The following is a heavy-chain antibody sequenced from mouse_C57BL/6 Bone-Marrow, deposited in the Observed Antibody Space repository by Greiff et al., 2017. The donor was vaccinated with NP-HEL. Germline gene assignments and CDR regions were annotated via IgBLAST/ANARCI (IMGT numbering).Heavy chain of an antibody. V-gene: IGHV1-55*01. D-gene: IGHD2-1*01. CDR2: IYPGCGST. J-gene: IGHJ3*01. Sequence: VKLQQPGAELVKPGASVKMSCKASGYTFTSYWITWVKQRPGQGLEWIGDIYPGCGSTNYNEKFKSKATLTVDTSSSTAYMQLSSLTSEDSAVYYCARSGYGNYWVAYWGQGTLVTVAA. CDR3: ARSGYGNYWVAY. CDR1: GYTFTSYW.